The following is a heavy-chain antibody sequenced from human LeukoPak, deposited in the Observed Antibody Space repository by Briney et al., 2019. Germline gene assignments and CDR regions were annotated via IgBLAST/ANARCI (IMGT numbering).Heavy chain of an antibody. CDR1: GYTFTSYD. J-gene: IGHJ4*02. Sequence: ASVKVSCKASGYTFTSYDINWVRQATGQGLEWMGWMNPNSGNTGYAQQFQGRVTITRNTSISTAYMELSSLRSEDTAVYYCARADDSSGIYDYWGQGTLVTVSS. D-gene: IGHD3-22*01. CDR2: MNPNSGNT. CDR3: ARADDSSGIYDY. V-gene: IGHV1-8*03.